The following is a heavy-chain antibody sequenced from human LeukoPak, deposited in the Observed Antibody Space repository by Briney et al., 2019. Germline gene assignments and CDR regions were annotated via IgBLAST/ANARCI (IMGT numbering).Heavy chain of an antibody. D-gene: IGHD6-13*01. J-gene: IGHJ5*02. Sequence: PSETLSLTCAVYGGSFSGYYWSWIRQPPGKGLEWIGEINHSGSTNYNPSLRSRVTISVDTSKNLFSLKLSSVTAADTAMYYCASSIGYPGPFDPWGQGTLVTVSS. CDR2: INHSGST. V-gene: IGHV4-34*01. CDR3: ASSIGYPGPFDP. CDR1: GGSFSGYY.